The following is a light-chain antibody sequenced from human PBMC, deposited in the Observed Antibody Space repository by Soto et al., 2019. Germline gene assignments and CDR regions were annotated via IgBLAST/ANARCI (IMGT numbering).Light chain of an antibody. V-gene: IGKV3-15*01. CDR3: QQRSNWPIT. J-gene: IGKJ5*01. CDR1: QSVSSSR. CDR2: GAS. Sequence: PGERATLSCGASQSVSSSRLAWYQQKPALAPRLLIYGASTRATGIPARFSGSGSGTEFTLTISSLQSEDFAVYYCQQRSNWPITFGQGTRLEIK.